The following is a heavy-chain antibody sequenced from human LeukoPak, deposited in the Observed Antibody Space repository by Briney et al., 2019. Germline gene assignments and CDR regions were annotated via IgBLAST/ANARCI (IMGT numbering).Heavy chain of an antibody. J-gene: IGHJ4*02. CDR1: GGSISSYY. Sequence: SETLSLTCTVSGGSISSYYWSWIRQPPGKGLEWIGYIYYSGSTNYNPSLKSRVTISVSTSKNQFSLKLSSVTAADTAVYYCARVVSGFTYYFDYWGQGTLVTVSS. CDR3: ARVVSGFTYYFDY. V-gene: IGHV4-59*01. D-gene: IGHD3-22*01. CDR2: IYYSGST.